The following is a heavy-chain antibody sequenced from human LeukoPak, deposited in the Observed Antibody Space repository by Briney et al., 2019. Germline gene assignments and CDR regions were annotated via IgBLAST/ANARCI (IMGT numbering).Heavy chain of an antibody. D-gene: IGHD3-22*01. CDR2: ISYDGSNK. Sequence: GGSLRLSCAASGFTFSSYWMSWVRQAPGKGLEWVAVISYDGSNKYYADSVKGRFTISRDNSKNTLYLQMNSLRAEDTAVYYCARDQIPPYYYDSSGYYTLVYWGQGTLVTVSS. CDR1: GFTFSSYW. V-gene: IGHV3-30-3*01. J-gene: IGHJ4*02. CDR3: ARDQIPPYYYDSSGYYTLVY.